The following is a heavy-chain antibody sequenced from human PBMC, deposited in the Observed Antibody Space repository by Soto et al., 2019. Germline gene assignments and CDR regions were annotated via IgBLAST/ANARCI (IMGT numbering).Heavy chain of an antibody. CDR1: GGSISSGGSY. D-gene: IGHD2-2*01. CDR2: IYYSGNT. V-gene: IGHV4-30-4*01. CDR3: VRYCSTTKCPFDY. J-gene: IGHJ4*02. Sequence: SETLSLTCTVSGGSISSGGSYWGWIRQPPGQGLEWIGYIYYSGNTYFNPSLKSRVTLSVDTSKNQFSLNLSSVTAADTAVYYCVRYCSTTKCPFDYWGQGTLVTV.